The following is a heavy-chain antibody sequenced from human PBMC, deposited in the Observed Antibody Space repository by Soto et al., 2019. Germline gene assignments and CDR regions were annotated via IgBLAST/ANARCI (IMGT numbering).Heavy chain of an antibody. CDR3: AKDQMITVGGVIGHDAFDI. Sequence: PGGSLRLSCAASGFTFSSYAMSWVRQAPGKGLEWVSAISGSGGSTYYADSVKGRFTISRDNSKNTLYLQMNSLRAEDTAVYYCAKDQMITVGGVIGHDAFDIWGQGTMVTVSS. CDR1: GFTFSSYA. V-gene: IGHV3-23*01. J-gene: IGHJ3*02. D-gene: IGHD3-16*02. CDR2: ISGSGGST.